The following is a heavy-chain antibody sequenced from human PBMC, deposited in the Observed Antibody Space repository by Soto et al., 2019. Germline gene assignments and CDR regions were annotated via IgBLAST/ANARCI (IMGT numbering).Heavy chain of an antibody. V-gene: IGHV3-23*01. D-gene: IGHD4-17*01. CDR3: AKDRVDYGDYRGLDY. Sequence: EVQLLESGGGLVQPGGSLRLSCAASGFTFSSYAMTWVRQAPGEGLEWVSAISGSGTNRYYADSVKGRFTISRDNSKNTLYLQMNSLRAEDTAVYYCAKDRVDYGDYRGLDYWGQGTLVTVSS. CDR1: GFTFSSYA. CDR2: ISGSGTNR. J-gene: IGHJ4*02.